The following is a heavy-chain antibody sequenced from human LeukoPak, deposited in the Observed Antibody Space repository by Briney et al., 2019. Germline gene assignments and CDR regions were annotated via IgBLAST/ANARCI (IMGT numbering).Heavy chain of an antibody. J-gene: IGHJ4*02. CDR3: AKASRGYSSRGAFVY. D-gene: IGHD5-18*01. Sequence: PGGSLRLSCAASGFTFSSYGMHWVRQAPGKGLEWVAVIWYDGSNKYCADSVKGRFTISRDNSKNTLYLQMNSLRAEDTAVYYCAKASRGYSSRGAFVYWGQGTLVTVSS. CDR2: IWYDGSNK. CDR1: GFTFSSYG. V-gene: IGHV3-33*06.